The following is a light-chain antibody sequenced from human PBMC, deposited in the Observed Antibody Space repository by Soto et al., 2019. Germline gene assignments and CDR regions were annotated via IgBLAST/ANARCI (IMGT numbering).Light chain of an antibody. V-gene: IGKV1-9*01. Sequence: IQLTQSPSSLSASVGDRVTITCRASQGISSYLAWYQQKPGKAPKLLIYAASTLQSGVPSRFSGSGSGTEFTLTINSLQPEDFATYYCQRLNTSPLTFGGGTKVDIK. CDR1: QGISSY. CDR3: QRLNTSPLT. CDR2: AAS. J-gene: IGKJ4*01.